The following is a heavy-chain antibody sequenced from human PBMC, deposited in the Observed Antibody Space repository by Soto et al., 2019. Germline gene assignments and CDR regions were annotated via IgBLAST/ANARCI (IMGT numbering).Heavy chain of an antibody. Sequence: PVGSLRLSCAASGFTFSSYWMSWVRQAPGKGLEWVANIKQDGSEKYYVDSVKGRFTISRDNAKNSLYLQMNSLRAEDTAVYYCARVIVVVPAAHFDYWGQGTLVTVSS. D-gene: IGHD2-2*01. J-gene: IGHJ4*02. CDR2: IKQDGSEK. V-gene: IGHV3-7*01. CDR3: ARVIVVVPAAHFDY. CDR1: GFTFSSYW.